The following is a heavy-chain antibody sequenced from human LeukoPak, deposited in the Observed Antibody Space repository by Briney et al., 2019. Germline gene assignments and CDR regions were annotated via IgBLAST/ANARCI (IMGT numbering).Heavy chain of an antibody. CDR1: GFTFSSYA. J-gene: IGHJ4*02. CDR3: AKVITFGGVSSFFDY. V-gene: IGHV3-30*04. D-gene: IGHD3-16*01. Sequence: GGSLRLSCAASGFTFSSYAMHWVRQAPGKGLEWVAVISYDGSNKYYADSVKGRFTISRDNSKNTLYLQMNSLRAEDTAVYYCAKVITFGGVSSFFDYWGQGTLVTVSS. CDR2: ISYDGSNK.